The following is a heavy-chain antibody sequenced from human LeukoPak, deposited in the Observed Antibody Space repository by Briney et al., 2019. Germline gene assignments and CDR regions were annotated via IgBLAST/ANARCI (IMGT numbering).Heavy chain of an antibody. CDR1: GFTFSSYA. D-gene: IGHD1-26*01. Sequence: PGRSLRLSCAASGFTFSSYAMHWVRQAPGKGLEWVAVISYDGSNKYYADSVKGRFTISRDNSKNTLYLQMNSQRAEDTAVYYCATEGDSGTYSYFQHWGQGTLVTVS. CDR2: ISYDGSNK. V-gene: IGHV3-30*04. CDR3: ATEGDSGTYSYFQH. J-gene: IGHJ1*01.